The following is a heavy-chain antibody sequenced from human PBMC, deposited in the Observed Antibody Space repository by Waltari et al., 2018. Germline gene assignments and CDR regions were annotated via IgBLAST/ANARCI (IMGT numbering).Heavy chain of an antibody. V-gene: IGHV4-4*02. D-gene: IGHD2-15*01. CDR2: LHGRGRS. CDR1: GDSIRGRYW. J-gene: IGHJ4*02. Sequence: QVPLQESGPGLVQPSGTLSVTSAVSGDSIRGRYWWSWLRQPPGKGLDWIGQLHGRGRSNDNPSPESRVTVSIDTSNNHFSLKVTSATAADTAVYYCARDRGRGLYLDSWGQGTLVTVSP. CDR3: ARDRGRGLYLDS.